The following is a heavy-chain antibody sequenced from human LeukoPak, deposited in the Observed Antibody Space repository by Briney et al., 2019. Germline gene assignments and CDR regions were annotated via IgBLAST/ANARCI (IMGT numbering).Heavy chain of an antibody. CDR2: ISHDGSNK. V-gene: IGHV3-30*14. CDR3: ARGKPHPDYYYYMDV. Sequence: GGSLRLSCAASGFTFSSYAMHWVRQAPGKGLEWVAVISHDGSNKYYADSVKGRFTISRDNSKNTLYLQMNSLRAEDTAVYYCARGKPHPDYYYYMDVWGKGTTVTVSS. J-gene: IGHJ6*03. CDR1: GFTFSSYA.